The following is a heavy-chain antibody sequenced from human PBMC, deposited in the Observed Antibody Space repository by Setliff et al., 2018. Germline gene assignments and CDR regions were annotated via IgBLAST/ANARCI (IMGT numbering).Heavy chain of an antibody. CDR1: GYTFTSYG. D-gene: IGHD3-3*01. J-gene: IGHJ6*03. CDR2: MNPNSGNT. Sequence: ASVKVSCKASGYTFTSYGISWVRQAPGQGLEWMGWMNPNSGNTGCAQKFQGRVALTRNTSISTAYMELSSLRSEDTAVYYCARGRHPPWSGYPYYYMDVWGKGTTVTVSS. CDR3: ARGRHPPWSGYPYYYMDV. V-gene: IGHV1-8*02.